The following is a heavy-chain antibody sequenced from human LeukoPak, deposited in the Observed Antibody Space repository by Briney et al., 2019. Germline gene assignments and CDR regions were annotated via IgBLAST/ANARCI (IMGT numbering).Heavy chain of an antibody. D-gene: IGHD4-17*01. CDR1: GGSISSSSYY. CDR2: IYYSGST. V-gene: IGHV4-39*07. CDR3: ARALPDYGDAFDI. Sequence: SETLSLTCTVSGGSISSSSYYWGWIRQPPGKGLEWIGSIYYSGSTYYNPSLKSRVTISVDTSKNQFSLKLSSVTAADTAVYYCARALPDYGDAFDIWGQGTMVTVSS. J-gene: IGHJ3*02.